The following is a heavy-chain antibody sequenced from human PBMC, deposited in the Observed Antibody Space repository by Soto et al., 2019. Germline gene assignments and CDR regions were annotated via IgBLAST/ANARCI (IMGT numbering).Heavy chain of an antibody. D-gene: IGHD6-25*01. Sequence: QVQLQESGPGLVKPSETLYLTCIVSGGSISSYYWSWIRQPAGKGLEWIGRIYPSGSTDYNPSLKSRVTLSVDTSKNQFSLKLSSVTAADTAVYYCAIDVTAAIGTWFDPWGQGILVTVSS. J-gene: IGHJ5*02. CDR3: AIDVTAAIGTWFDP. CDR2: IYPSGST. CDR1: GGSISSYY. V-gene: IGHV4-4*07.